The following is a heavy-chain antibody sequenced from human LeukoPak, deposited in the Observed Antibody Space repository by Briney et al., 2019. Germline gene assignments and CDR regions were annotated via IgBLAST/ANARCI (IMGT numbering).Heavy chain of an antibody. CDR3: ATDGSGSYYYFDY. V-gene: IGHV1-24*01. Sequence: RASVKVSCKVSGYTLTELSMHWVRQAPGKGLEWMGGLDPEDGETIYAQKFQGRVTMTEDTSTDTAYMELSSLRSEDTAVYYCATDGSGSYYYFDYWGQGTLVTASS. CDR2: LDPEDGET. J-gene: IGHJ4*02. D-gene: IGHD1-26*01. CDR1: GYTLTELS.